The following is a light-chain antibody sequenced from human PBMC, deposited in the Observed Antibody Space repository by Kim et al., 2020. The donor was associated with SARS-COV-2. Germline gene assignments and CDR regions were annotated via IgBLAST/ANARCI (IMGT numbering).Light chain of an antibody. CDR2: QVT. V-gene: IGLV2-8*01. CDR3: CSYAGGNTVI. Sequence: QSALTQPPSASGSLGQSVTISCTGTNSDVGGYDFVSWYQQHPAKAPKLIIYQVTQRPSGVPNRFSGSKSGNTASLTVSGLQAEDEGDYYCCSYAGGNTVIFGGGTKVIVL. CDR1: NSDVGGYDF. J-gene: IGLJ2*01.